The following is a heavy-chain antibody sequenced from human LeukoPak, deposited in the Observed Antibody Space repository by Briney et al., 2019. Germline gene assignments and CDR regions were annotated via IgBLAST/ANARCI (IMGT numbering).Heavy chain of an antibody. V-gene: IGHV3-30-3*01. D-gene: IGHD1-26*01. J-gene: IGHJ4*02. CDR2: ISYDGSNK. CDR3: ARVVWEGGPLDS. CDR1: GFTFSSYA. Sequence: GRSLRLSCAASGFTFSSYAMHWVRQAPGKGLEWVAVISYDGSNKYYADSVKGRFTISRDNAENSLYLQMSSLRVEDTALYYCARVVWEGGPLDSWGQGTLVTVSS.